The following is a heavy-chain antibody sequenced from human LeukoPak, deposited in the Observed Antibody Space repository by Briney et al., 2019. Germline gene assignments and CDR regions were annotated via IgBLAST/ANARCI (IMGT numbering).Heavy chain of an antibody. J-gene: IGHJ3*02. V-gene: IGHV5-51*01. CDR2: TYPGDSET. CDR1: GYSFTSYW. Sequence: GESLKISCEGSGYSFTSYWIGWVRQMPGKGLEWVGITYPGDSETRYSPSLQGQVTISADKSISTAYLQWSSLKASDTAMYYCARRRDGYNLAAFDIWGQGTMVTVSS. CDR3: ARRRDGYNLAAFDI. D-gene: IGHD5-24*01.